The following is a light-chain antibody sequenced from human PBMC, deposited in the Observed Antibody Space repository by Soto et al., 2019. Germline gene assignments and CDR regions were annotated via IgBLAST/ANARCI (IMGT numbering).Light chain of an antibody. CDR3: QSYGSRPSANVV. Sequence: QSVLGQPPSVSVAPGQRVSISCTGSTSNIGAGYDVHWYQQLPAKAPTLLIYGNDNRPSGVPERFSGSKSGTSASLAITGLRADDEADYYCQSYGSRPSANVVFGTGTKVTVL. CDR1: TSNIGAGYD. J-gene: IGLJ1*01. CDR2: GND. V-gene: IGLV1-40*01.